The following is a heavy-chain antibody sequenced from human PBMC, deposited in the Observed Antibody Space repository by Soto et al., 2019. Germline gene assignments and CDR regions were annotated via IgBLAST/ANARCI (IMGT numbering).Heavy chain of an antibody. D-gene: IGHD2-21*02. J-gene: IGHJ4*02. CDR1: GFSFTNFA. CDR3: EKDDFTDRGDDYFDY. CDR2: IGASGDIT. Sequence: PGGSLRLSCAASGFSFTNFAMSWVRQAPGKGLEWVAGIGASGDITWYADSVKGRLSISRDNSKNTLYLQLNSLRFEDTAVYYCEKDDFTDRGDDYFDYWGPGTPVPVYS. V-gene: IGHV3-23*01.